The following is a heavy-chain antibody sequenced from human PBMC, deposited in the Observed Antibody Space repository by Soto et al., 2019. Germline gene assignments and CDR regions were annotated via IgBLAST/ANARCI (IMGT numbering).Heavy chain of an antibody. Sequence: SETLSLTCTVTGGAISGYYWTWIRQSDGEGLEWIGRIYSSGSTNYNPSLKSRVTISLDTSMSYFSLRLSSVTAADTAVYYCARGQRFSDWFDPWGQGTLVTV. CDR1: GGAISGYY. D-gene: IGHD3-3*01. J-gene: IGHJ5*02. V-gene: IGHV4-4*07. CDR3: ARGQRFSDWFDP. CDR2: IYSSGST.